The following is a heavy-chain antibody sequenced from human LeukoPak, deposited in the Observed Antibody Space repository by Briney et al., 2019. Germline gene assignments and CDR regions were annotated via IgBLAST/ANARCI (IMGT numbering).Heavy chain of an antibody. CDR2: IFYGGSNK. Sequence: GRSLRLSCVASGFTFSNYAMHWVRQAPGKGLEWVAVIFYGGSNKNYADSVKGRFTISRDNSKNTLYLQMISLRAEDTAVYYCARGQFRLSDYDSSGFDYWGQGTLVTVSS. CDR1: GFTFSNYA. D-gene: IGHD3-22*01. J-gene: IGHJ4*02. CDR3: ARGQFRLSDYDSSGFDY. V-gene: IGHV3-30*04.